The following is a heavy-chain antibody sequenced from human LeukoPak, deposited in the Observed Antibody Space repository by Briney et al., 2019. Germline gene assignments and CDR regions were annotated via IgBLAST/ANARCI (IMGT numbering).Heavy chain of an antibody. V-gene: IGHV3-48*03. CDR2: ISSSGSTI. CDR3: ARGSYHDAFDI. Sequence: PGGSLRLSCAASGFTFSSYEMNWVRQAPGKGLEWVSYISSSGSTIYYADSVKGRLSISRDNAKNSLYLQMNSLRAEDTALYQCARGSYHDAFDIWGQGTMVTVSS. CDR1: GFTFSSYE. D-gene: IGHD1-26*01. J-gene: IGHJ3*02.